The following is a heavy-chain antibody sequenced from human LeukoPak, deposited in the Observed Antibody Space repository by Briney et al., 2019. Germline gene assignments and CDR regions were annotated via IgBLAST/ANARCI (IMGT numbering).Heavy chain of an antibody. J-gene: IGHJ4*02. D-gene: IGHD2-15*01. CDR3: AVGQMTFDY. CDR2: IKQDGSET. V-gene: IGHV3-7*01. Sequence: GGSLRLSCAASGFTFISYWMTWVRQAPGKGLEWVANIKQDGSETYYVDSVKGRFTISRDNAKNSLYLQMNSLRAEDTAVYYCAVGQMTFDYWGQGTLVTVSP. CDR1: GFTFISYW.